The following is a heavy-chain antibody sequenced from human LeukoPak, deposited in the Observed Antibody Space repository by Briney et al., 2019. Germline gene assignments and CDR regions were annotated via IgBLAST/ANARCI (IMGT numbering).Heavy chain of an antibody. Sequence: PGGSLRLSCAASGFTFDDYAMHWVRQAPGKGLEWVSGISWNSGSIGYADSVKGRFTISRDNAKNSLYLQMNSLRAEDMALYYCAISQYSSGPWAFDIWGQGTMVTVSS. CDR2: ISWNSGSI. D-gene: IGHD6-19*01. J-gene: IGHJ3*02. CDR1: GFTFDDYA. CDR3: AISQYSSGPWAFDI. V-gene: IGHV3-9*03.